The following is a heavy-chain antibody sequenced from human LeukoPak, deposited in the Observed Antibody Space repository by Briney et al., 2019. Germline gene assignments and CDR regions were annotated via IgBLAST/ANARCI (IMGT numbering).Heavy chain of an antibody. CDR1: GGSISSNY. D-gene: IGHD2/OR15-2a*01. CDR3: ATEGDSTAELAY. V-gene: IGHV4-4*07. J-gene: IGHJ4*02. CDR2: IYTSGSY. Sequence: SETLSLTCTVSGGSISSNYWTWIRQPAGKGLEWIGRIYTSGSYNYNPSLNSRVTMSVDTSRNQASLRVRSVTAADTAVYYCATEGDSTAELAYWGQGTLVTVSS.